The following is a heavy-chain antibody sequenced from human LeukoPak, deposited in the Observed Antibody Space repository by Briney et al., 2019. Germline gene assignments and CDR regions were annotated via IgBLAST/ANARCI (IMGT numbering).Heavy chain of an antibody. Sequence: GASVKVSCKASGSTFTKYGITWVRQAPGQGLEWMGWISTYNGNTNYAQKLQGRVTMTTDTSTSTAYMELRSLISDDAAVYYCARGDDYGDYWGLYWGQGTLVTVSS. CDR3: ARGDDYGDYWGLY. V-gene: IGHV1-18*01. D-gene: IGHD4-17*01. J-gene: IGHJ4*02. CDR2: ISTYNGNT. CDR1: GSTFTKYG.